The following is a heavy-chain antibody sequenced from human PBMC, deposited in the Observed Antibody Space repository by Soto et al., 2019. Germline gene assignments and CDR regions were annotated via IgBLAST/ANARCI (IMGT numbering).Heavy chain of an antibody. CDR1: GYTFTDFY. D-gene: IGHD6-6*01. Sequence: ASVKVSCKASGYTFTDFYMHWVRQAPGPGLEWMGIINPSGGSTSYAQKFQGRVTMTRDTSTSTIYMELSSLRSEDTAVYYCARFSSSFIRFDYWGQGTLVTVSS. J-gene: IGHJ4*02. V-gene: IGHV1-46*01. CDR3: ARFSSSFIRFDY. CDR2: INPSGGST.